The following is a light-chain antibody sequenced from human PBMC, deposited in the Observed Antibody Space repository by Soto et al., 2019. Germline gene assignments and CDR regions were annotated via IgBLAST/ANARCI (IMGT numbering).Light chain of an antibody. CDR2: VKSDGSH. J-gene: IGLJ2*01. CDR3: QTWGTGIRV. CDR1: SGHSSYA. V-gene: IGLV4-69*01. Sequence: QSVLTQSPSASASLGASVKLTCTLSSGHSSYAIAWHQQQPEKGPWYLMKVKSDGSHIRGDGIPDRFSGSSSGAERYLTISSLQSDDEADYYCQTWGTGIRVFGGGTKLTVL.